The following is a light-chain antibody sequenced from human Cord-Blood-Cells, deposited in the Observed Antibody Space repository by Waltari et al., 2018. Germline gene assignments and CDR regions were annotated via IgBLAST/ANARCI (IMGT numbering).Light chain of an antibody. CDR3: QQSYSTLYT. CDR2: AAS. CDR1: QSISSY. Sequence: DIQMTQSPSSLSASVGDRVTITCRASQSISSYLNWYQQKPGKAPKLLIYAASSLQSGVPSRFSGSGSVTDFTLTISSLQPEDFATYYCQQSYSTLYTFGHGTKLEI. V-gene: IGKV1-39*01. J-gene: IGKJ2*01.